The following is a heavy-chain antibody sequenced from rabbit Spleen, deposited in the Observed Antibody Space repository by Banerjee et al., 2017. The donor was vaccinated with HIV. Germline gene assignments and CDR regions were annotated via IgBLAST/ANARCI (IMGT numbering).Heavy chain of an antibody. J-gene: IGHJ6*01. CDR1: GVSFSNKAV. V-gene: IGHV1S40*01. Sequence: QSLEESGGDLVKPGASLTLTCTASGVSFSNKAVMCWVRQAPGKGLEWIACINVVTGKAVYANWAKGRFTFSKTSSTTVTLQITSLSAADTATYFCARDPSTSFSTYGMDLRGPGTLVTVS. D-gene: IGHD1-1*01. CDR3: ARDPSTSFSTYGMDL. CDR2: INVVTGKA.